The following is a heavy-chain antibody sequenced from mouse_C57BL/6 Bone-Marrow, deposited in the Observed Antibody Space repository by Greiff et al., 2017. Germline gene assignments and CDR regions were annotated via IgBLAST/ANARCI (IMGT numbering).Heavy chain of an antibody. CDR3: ASFDGNYFDF. V-gene: IGHV14-4*01. Sequence: EVKLVESGAELVRPGASVKLSCTASGFNIKDDYIHWVQQRPEQGLEWIGWIDPEIGDTEYASKFQGKATITSDTSSNTAYLQLSSLTSEDTAVYYCASFDGNYFDFWGQGTPLTVAS. CDR2: IDPEIGDT. CDR1: GFNIKDDY. J-gene: IGHJ2*01. D-gene: IGHD2-3*01.